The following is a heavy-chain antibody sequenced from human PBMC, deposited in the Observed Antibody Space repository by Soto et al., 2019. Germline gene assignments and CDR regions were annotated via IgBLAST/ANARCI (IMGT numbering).Heavy chain of an antibody. CDR3: ARDRDTYGHGFFDS. V-gene: IGHV1-3*01. CDR2: INAGNGNT. J-gene: IGHJ4*02. D-gene: IGHD5-18*01. Sequence: ASVKVSCKASGYTFSSYAMHWVRQAPGQRLEWMGWINAGNGNTKYSQKFQGRVTITRDTSASTAYMEMNSLRAEDTAVYFCARDRDTYGHGFFDSWGQGALVTVSS. CDR1: GYTFSSYA.